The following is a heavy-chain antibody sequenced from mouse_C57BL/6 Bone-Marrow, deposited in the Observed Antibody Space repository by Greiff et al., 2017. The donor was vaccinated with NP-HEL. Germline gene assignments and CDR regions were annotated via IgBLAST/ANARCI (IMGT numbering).Heavy chain of an antibody. CDR2: IDPSDSYT. V-gene: IGHV1-69*01. D-gene: IGHD2-4*01. CDR1: GYTFTSYW. Sequence: VQLQQPGAELVMPGASVKLSCKASGYTFTSYWMHWVKQRPGQGLEWIGEIDPSDSYTNYNQKFKGKSTLTVDKSSSTAYMQLSSLTSEDSAVYYCALYYDYIDYWGQGTTLTVSS. CDR3: ALYYDYIDY. J-gene: IGHJ2*01.